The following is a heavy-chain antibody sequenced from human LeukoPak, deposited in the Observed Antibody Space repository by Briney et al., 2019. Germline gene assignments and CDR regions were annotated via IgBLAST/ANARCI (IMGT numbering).Heavy chain of an antibody. CDR1: GYTFCNYG. V-gene: IGHV3-30*02. CDR2: LRHYGSNK. D-gene: IGHD3-9*01. Sequence: GGPLRLPCTASGYTFCNYGMHWVPHAPGKGLECVAFLRHYGSNKYYGDSVKGRFTISRDNSKNTLYLQRNSLRAEDTAVYYCAKGDRLYDLFTGVDYWGQGTPVTVSS. J-gene: IGHJ4*02. CDR3: AKGDRLYDLFTGVDY.